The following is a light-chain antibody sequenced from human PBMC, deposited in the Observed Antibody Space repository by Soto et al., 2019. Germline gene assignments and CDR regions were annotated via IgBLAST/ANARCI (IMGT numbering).Light chain of an antibody. CDR1: QSIRNY. CDR2: DAP. CDR3: QQRSIWPLT. V-gene: IGKV3-11*01. Sequence: EVVLTQSPATLSLSPGERVTLSCRASQSIRNYLAWYQQKPGQAPRLVIYDAPNRATGIPARFSGSGSGADFTLTISSLEPEDVAVYFCQQRSIWPLTFGGGTKVDIK. J-gene: IGKJ4*01.